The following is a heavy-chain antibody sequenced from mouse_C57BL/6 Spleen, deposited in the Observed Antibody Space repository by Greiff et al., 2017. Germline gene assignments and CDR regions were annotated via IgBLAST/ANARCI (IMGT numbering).Heavy chain of an antibody. Sequence: EVKVEESGGGLVQPGGSMKLSCVASGFTFSNYWMNWVRQSPGKGLEWVAQIRFKSDNYTTHYAESVKGRFTISRDDSKSSVYLHMNNLRAEDTGIYYCTGDYYYFDYWGQGTTLTVSS. J-gene: IGHJ2*01. CDR3: TGDYYYFDY. V-gene: IGHV6-3*01. CDR1: GFTFSNYW. CDR2: IRFKSDNYTT. D-gene: IGHD1-1*02.